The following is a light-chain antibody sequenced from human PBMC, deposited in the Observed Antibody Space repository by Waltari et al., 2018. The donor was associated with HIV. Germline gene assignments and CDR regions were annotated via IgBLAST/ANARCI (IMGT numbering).Light chain of an antibody. Sequence: EIVLTQSPGTLSLSPGERATLSCRASQIIGNAYLAWYQQKPGQAPRLLISGASSRANGVPDRFSGSGSDTDFTLTISRLEPEDFAVYYCQHCGDASNTFGQGTKLEV. J-gene: IGKJ2*01. CDR2: GAS. V-gene: IGKV3-20*01. CDR3: QHCGDASNT. CDR1: QIIGNAY.